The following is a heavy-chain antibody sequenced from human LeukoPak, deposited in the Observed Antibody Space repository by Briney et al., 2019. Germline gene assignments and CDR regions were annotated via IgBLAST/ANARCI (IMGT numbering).Heavy chain of an antibody. D-gene: IGHD1-20*01. CDR2: IKQDGSEK. CDR3: ARVTNRYNWN. Sequence: PGGSLRLSCAVSGFTFSSYWMSWVRQAPGKGLEWVANIKQDGSEKYYVDSVKGRFTISRDNAKNSLYLQMNSLRAEDTAVYYCARVTNRYNWNWGQGTLVTVSS. CDR1: GFTFSSYW. V-gene: IGHV3-7*01. J-gene: IGHJ4*02.